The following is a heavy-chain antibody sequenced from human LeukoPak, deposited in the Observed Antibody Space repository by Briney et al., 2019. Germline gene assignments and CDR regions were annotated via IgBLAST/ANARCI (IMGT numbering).Heavy chain of an antibody. CDR3: ARKHTVTTGWHYYYYMDV. V-gene: IGHV1-2*02. Sequence: GASVKVSCKASGYTFTGYYMHWVRQAPGQGLEWMGWINPNSGGTNYAQKFQGRVTMTRDTSISTAYMELSRLRSDDTAVYYCARKHTVTTGWHYYYYMDVWGKGTTVTVSS. CDR1: GYTFTGYY. D-gene: IGHD4-11*01. CDR2: INPNSGGT. J-gene: IGHJ6*03.